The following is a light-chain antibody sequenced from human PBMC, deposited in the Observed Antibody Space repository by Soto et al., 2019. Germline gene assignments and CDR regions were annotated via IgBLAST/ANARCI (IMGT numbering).Light chain of an antibody. Sequence: QSAPTQPPSVSGSPGQSVTISCTGTSSDVGSYNRVSWYQQPPGTAPKLMIYEVTNRPSGVPNRFSASKSGNTASLTISGLQAEDEADYYCTSYTSSRTWVFGGGTQLTVL. V-gene: IGLV2-18*02. CDR2: EVT. CDR1: SSDVGSYNR. J-gene: IGLJ3*02. CDR3: TSYTSSRTWV.